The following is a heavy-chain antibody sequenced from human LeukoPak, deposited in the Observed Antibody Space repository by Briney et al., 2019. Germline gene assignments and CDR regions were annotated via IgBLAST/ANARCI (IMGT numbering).Heavy chain of an antibody. CDR2: ISHSGST. D-gene: IGHD3-10*02. CDR1: GGSITSGGYY. J-gene: IGHJ3*02. Sequence: PSQTLSLTCTVSGGSITSGGYYWSWIRQPPGKDLEWIGYISHSGSTSYNPSVKSRVTISVDTSKNQFSLKLSSVTAADTAVYYCARYTLRAYYVLSYAFDIWGQGTMVTVSS. V-gene: IGHV4-30-2*05. CDR3: ARYTLRAYYVLSYAFDI.